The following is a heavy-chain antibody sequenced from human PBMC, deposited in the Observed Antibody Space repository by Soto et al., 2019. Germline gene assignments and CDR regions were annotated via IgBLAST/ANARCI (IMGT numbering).Heavy chain of an antibody. Sequence: SETLSLTCTVSGGSISSGGYYWSWIRQHPGKGLEWIGYIYYSGSTYYNPSLKSRVTISVDTSKNQFSLKLSSVTAADTAVYYCARDPGWHAHQFDYWGQGTLVTVSS. CDR1: GGSISSGGYY. D-gene: IGHD6-19*01. J-gene: IGHJ4*02. V-gene: IGHV4-31*03. CDR2: IYYSGST. CDR3: ARDPGWHAHQFDY.